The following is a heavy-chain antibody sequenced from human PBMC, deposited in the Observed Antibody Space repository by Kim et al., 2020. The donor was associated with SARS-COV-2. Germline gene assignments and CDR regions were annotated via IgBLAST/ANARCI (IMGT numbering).Heavy chain of an antibody. V-gene: IGHV3-74*01. CDR1: GFTFSSYW. Sequence: GGSLRLSCAASGFTFSSYWMHWVRQAPGKGLVWVSRINSDGSSTSYADSVKGRFTISRDNAKNTLYLQMNSLRAEDTAVYYCARDVVVAAKPYYYYGMDVWGQGTTVTVSS. D-gene: IGHD2-15*01. J-gene: IGHJ6*02. CDR2: INSDGSST. CDR3: ARDVVVAAKPYYYYGMDV.